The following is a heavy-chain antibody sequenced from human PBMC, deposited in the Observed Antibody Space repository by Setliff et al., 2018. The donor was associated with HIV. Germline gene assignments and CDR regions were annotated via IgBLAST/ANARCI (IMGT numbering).Heavy chain of an antibody. CDR1: GYTFTTYA. D-gene: IGHD3-22*01. Sequence: ASVKVSCKASGYTFTTYAMHWVRQAPGQRLEWMGWIDANNGGTKYAQNFQGRVTMTRDTSITTAYMELSRLISDDTAVYYCAREERYYDGKGALDYWGQGTLVTVSS. J-gene: IGHJ4*02. V-gene: IGHV1-2*02. CDR3: AREERYYDGKGALDY. CDR2: IDANNGGT.